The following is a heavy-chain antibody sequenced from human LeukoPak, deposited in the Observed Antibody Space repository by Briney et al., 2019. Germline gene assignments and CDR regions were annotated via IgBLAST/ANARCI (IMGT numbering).Heavy chain of an antibody. CDR3: TRSGYSNGYDY. D-gene: IGHD6-19*01. CDR1: GFTFSNYW. Sequence: GGSLRLSCAASGFTFSNYWMHWVRQAPGKGLVWVSRINSDGSITDYAGSVQGRFTISRDNAKNTVYLQMSSLRAEDTAVYYCTRSGYSNGYDYWGQGTLVTVSS. J-gene: IGHJ4*02. V-gene: IGHV3-74*01. CDR2: INSDGSIT.